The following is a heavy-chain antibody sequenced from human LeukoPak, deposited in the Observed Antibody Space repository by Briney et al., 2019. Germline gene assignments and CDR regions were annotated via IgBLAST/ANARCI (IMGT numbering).Heavy chain of an antibody. CDR1: GFNFSPYS. Sequence: GGSLRLSCASSGFNFSPYSMNWVRQAPGKGLEWGSRISSSGSDIYYADSVKGRFTISRDNARSSLFLQMNSLRVEDTAVYYCASLHGDYVYWGQGTLVTVSS. V-gene: IGHV3-21*06. CDR3: ASLHGDYVY. J-gene: IGHJ4*02. CDR2: ISSSGSDI. D-gene: IGHD4-17*01.